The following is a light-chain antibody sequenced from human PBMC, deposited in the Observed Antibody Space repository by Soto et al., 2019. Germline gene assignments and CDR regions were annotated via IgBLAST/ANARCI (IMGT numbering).Light chain of an antibody. V-gene: IGKV1-5*01. CDR3: QQYNNWPPGT. J-gene: IGKJ5*01. CDR2: DAS. CDR1: QSINNW. Sequence: DIQMTQSPSTLSASIGDRVTITCRASQSINNWLAWYQQRPGKAPKLLIYDASSLESGVPSRFSGSGSGTEFTLTISSLQSEDFAVYYCQQYNNWPPGTFGQGTRLEIK.